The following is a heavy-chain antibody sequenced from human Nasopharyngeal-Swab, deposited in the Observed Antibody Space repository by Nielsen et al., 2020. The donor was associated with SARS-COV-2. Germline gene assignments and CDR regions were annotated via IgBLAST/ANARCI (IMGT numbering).Heavy chain of an antibody. CDR3: ARGTRYDFWSGYSFYYYYGMDV. Sequence: GESLKISCAASGFTFDDYGMSWVRQAPGKGLEWVSGINWNGGSTGYADSVKGRFTISRDNAKNSLYLQMNSPRAEDTALYHCARGTRYDFWSGYSFYYYYGMDVWGQGTTVTVSS. CDR1: GFTFDDYG. CDR2: INWNGGST. D-gene: IGHD3-3*01. J-gene: IGHJ6*02. V-gene: IGHV3-20*01.